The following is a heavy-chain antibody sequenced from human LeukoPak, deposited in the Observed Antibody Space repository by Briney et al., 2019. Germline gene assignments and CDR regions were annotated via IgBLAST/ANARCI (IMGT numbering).Heavy chain of an antibody. J-gene: IGHJ6*02. CDR3: ARVDSSPIYYYGMDV. V-gene: IGHV4-34*01. CDR1: GGSFSGYH. D-gene: IGHD3/OR15-3a*01. CDR2: INHSGST. Sequence: PSETLSLTCAVYGGSFSGYHWSWIRQPPGKGLEWIGEINHSGSTNYNPSLKSRVTISVDTSKNQFSLKLSSVTAADTAVYYCARVDSSPIYYYGMDVWGQGTTVTVSS.